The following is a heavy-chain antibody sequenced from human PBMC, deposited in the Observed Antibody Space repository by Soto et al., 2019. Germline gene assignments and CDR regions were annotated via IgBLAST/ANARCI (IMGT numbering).Heavy chain of an antibody. J-gene: IGHJ6*02. Sequence: QVQLVQSGAEVKKPGSSVKVSCTAPGGTFSTYAISWVRQAPGQGLEWMGGVIPIFGTPKYAQKFQGRVTITADESTSTGYMELRSLRSEDTAVYYCARSQGGSSSLDIYYYYYYGMDVWGQGTTVTVS. V-gene: IGHV1-69*01. CDR2: VIPIFGTP. CDR1: GGTFSTYA. CDR3: ARSQGGSSSLDIYYYYYYGMDV. D-gene: IGHD2-15*01.